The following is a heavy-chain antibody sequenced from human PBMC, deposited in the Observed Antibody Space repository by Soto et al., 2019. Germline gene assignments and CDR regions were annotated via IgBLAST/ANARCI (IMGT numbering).Heavy chain of an antibody. CDR3: ARDLTGYYNFDY. CDR2: INAGNGNT. J-gene: IGHJ4*02. D-gene: IGHD3-9*01. CDR1: GYTFTSYA. V-gene: IGHV1-3*01. Sequence: ASVKVSCKASGYTFTSYAMHWVRQAPGQRLEWMGWINAGNGNTKYSQKFQGRVTITRDTSASTAYMELSSLRSEDTAVYYCARDLTGYYNFDYWGQGTLVTVSS.